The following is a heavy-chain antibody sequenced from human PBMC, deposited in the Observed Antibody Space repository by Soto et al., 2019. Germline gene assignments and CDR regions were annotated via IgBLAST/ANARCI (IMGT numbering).Heavy chain of an antibody. CDR2: ISWNGAAT. CDR3: ANLPLYGSGFDC. CDR1: GFTFDDYA. Sequence: EAHLVESGGGLVQPGRSLRLSCVASGFTFDDYAIHWVRQAPGKGLEWVSGISWNGAATGYADSVKGRFTISRDNAKNSLDLQMSSLRTEDTAIYYCANLPLYGSGFDCWGQGTLVTVSS. D-gene: IGHD3-10*01. J-gene: IGHJ4*02. V-gene: IGHV3-9*01.